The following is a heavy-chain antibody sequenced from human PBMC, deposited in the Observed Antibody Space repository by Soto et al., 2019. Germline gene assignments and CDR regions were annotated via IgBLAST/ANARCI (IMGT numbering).Heavy chain of an antibody. CDR1: GYTFTGYY. CDR2: INPNSGGT. Sequence: QVQLVQSGAEVKKTGASVKVSCKASGYTFTGYYMHWVRQAPGQGLEWMGWINPNSGGTNYAQKFQGWVTMARDTSISTACMELSRLTADDTAVYYCARVARPSSYDSSVYYLPWTSNSHYFDYWGQGTLVTVSS. V-gene: IGHV1-2*04. D-gene: IGHD3-22*01. CDR3: ARVARPSSYDSSVYYLPWTSNSHYFDY. J-gene: IGHJ4*02.